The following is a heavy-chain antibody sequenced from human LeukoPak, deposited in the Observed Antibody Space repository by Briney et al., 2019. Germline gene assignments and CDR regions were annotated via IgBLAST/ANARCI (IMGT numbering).Heavy chain of an antibody. CDR1: GFTFSDYY. CDR3: ARQYSYGSRAFDY. D-gene: IGHD5-18*01. CDR2: ISSSGSTI. Sequence: GGSLRLSCAASGFTFSDYYMNWIRQAPGKGLEWVSYISSSGSTIYYADSVKGRLTISRDNAKNSLYLQMNSLRAEDTAVYYCARQYSYGSRAFDYWGQGTLVTVSS. J-gene: IGHJ4*02. V-gene: IGHV3-11*01.